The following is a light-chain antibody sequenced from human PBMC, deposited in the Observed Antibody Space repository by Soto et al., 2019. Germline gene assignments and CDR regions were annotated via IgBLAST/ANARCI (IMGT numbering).Light chain of an antibody. V-gene: IGLV1-44*01. J-gene: IGLJ3*02. CDR3: PPWDESLNGQV. CDR2: SGH. Sequence: QSVLTQPPSVSGTPGQSVTISCSGSSSNIGGQTVSWYQQLPGTAPNLLIYSGHQRPSGVPDRFSASKSGSSASLAISGLQSEHEGDYYCPPWDESLNGQVFGRGTKLTVL. CDR1: SSNIGGQT.